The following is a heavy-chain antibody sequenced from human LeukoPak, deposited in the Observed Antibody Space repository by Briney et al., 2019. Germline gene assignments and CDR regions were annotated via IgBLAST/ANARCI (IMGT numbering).Heavy chain of an antibody. CDR3: ADYRKPQGLDY. Sequence: GGSLRLSCEVSEFPFSVYAMAWVRQAPGQGLEWVSAIDASGSDTYYTDSVKGRFTISRDNSKNTVYLQMNSLRVEDTAVYYCADYRKPQGLDYWGQGTLITVSS. CDR2: IDASGSDT. D-gene: IGHD1-14*01. V-gene: IGHV3-23*01. J-gene: IGHJ4*02. CDR1: EFPFSVYA.